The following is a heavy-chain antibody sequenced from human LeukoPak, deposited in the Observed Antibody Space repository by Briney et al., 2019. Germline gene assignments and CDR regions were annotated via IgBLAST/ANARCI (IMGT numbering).Heavy chain of an antibody. J-gene: IGHJ3*02. Sequence: ASETLSLTCTVSSGSISTSNYYWGWVRQPPGKALEWIGNIFYSGSTYYSPSLKSRVTISLDTSRNQFSLKLNSVTAADTAVYYCALIPRGTMIVVVTQKRAFDIWGQGTMVTVSS. V-gene: IGHV4-39*07. CDR1: SGSISTSNYY. D-gene: IGHD3-22*01. CDR2: IFYSGST. CDR3: ALIPRGTMIVVVTQKRAFDI.